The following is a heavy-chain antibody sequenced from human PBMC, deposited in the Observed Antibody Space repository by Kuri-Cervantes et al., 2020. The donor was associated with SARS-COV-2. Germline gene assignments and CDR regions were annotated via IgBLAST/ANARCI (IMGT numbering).Heavy chain of an antibody. D-gene: IGHD3-22*01. CDR1: GFTFRSCA. CDR3: ATLFDSSGFMFDY. V-gene: IGHV3-30*04. J-gene: IGHJ4*02. Sequence: GGSLRLSCAASGFTFRSCAMHWVRQAPGKGLEWVAVISFDGNNKFYADSVKGRFTISRDNSKNTLYLQMNSLRAEDTAIYYCATLFDSSGFMFDYWGQGTLVTVSS. CDR2: ISFDGNNK.